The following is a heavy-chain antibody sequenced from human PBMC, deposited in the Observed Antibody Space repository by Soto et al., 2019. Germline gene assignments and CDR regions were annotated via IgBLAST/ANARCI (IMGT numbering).Heavy chain of an antibody. Sequence: ASVKVSCKLPASRLTDLSIHWVRQAPGKGLEWMGGYDPEDGETMYTERLQGRVTMTEDISTDTAYMELSSLRSEDTALYYCATKGRWYVGYYYYGMDVWGQGTTVTVSS. V-gene: IGHV1-24*01. CDR3: ATKGRWYVGYYYYGMDV. D-gene: IGHD6-13*01. CDR2: YDPEDGET. J-gene: IGHJ6*02. CDR1: ASRLTDLS.